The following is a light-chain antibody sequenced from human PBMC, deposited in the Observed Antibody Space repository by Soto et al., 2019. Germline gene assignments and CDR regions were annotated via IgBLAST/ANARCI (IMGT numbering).Light chain of an antibody. CDR1: QSVSSN. Sequence: EIVMTQSPATLSVSPGARAPLSCRASQSVSSNLAWYQQKPGQAPRLLIYGASTRATGIPARFSGSGSGTEFTLTISSLQSEDFAVYYCQQYNNWLRTFGQGTKVDI. V-gene: IGKV3D-15*01. CDR2: GAS. J-gene: IGKJ1*01. CDR3: QQYNNWLRT.